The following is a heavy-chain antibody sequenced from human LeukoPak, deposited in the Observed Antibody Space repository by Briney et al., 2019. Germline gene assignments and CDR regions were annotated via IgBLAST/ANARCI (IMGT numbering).Heavy chain of an antibody. J-gene: IGHJ4*02. V-gene: IGHV3-33*01. Sequence: TGRSLRLSCAASGFTFSSYGMHWVRQAPGKGLEWVAVIWYDGSNKYYADSVKGRFTASRDNSKDTLFLQMNSLRVEDTAVYYCARGRGADTGGNSGHFDSWGQGTLVTVSS. CDR2: IWYDGSNK. CDR3: ARGRGADTGGNSGHFDS. CDR1: GFTFSSYG. D-gene: IGHD4-23*01.